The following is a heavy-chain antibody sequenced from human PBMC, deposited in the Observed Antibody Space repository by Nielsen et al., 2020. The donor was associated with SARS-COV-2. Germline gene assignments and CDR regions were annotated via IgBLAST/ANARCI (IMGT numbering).Heavy chain of an antibody. CDR2: INHSGST. CDR1: GGSFSGYY. Sequence: SETLSLTCAVYGGSFSGYYWSWIRQPPGKGLEWIGEINHSGSTNYNPSLKSRVTISVDTSKNQFSLKLSSVTAADTAVYYCARQYYDFWSGYYTGYYYGMDVWGQGTTVTVSS. CDR3: ARQYYDFWSGYYTGYYYGMDV. D-gene: IGHD3-3*01. J-gene: IGHJ6*02. V-gene: IGHV4-34*01.